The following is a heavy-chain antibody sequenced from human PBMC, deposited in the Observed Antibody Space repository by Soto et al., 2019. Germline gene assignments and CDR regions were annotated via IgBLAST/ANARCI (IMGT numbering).Heavy chain of an antibody. Sequence: QVQLQQWGAGLLKPSETLSLTCAVYGGSFSGYYWSWIRQPPGKGLEWIGEINHSGSTNYNPSLKSRVTISVDTSKNQFSLKLSSVTAADTAVYYCARDSGGYDLYFDYWGQGTLVTVSS. D-gene: IGHD5-12*01. J-gene: IGHJ4*02. CDR1: GGSFSGYY. V-gene: IGHV4-34*01. CDR3: ARDSGGYDLYFDY. CDR2: INHSGST.